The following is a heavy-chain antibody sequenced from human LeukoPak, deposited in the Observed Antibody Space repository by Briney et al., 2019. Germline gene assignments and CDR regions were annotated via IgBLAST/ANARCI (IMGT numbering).Heavy chain of an antibody. Sequence: SETLSLTCTVSGGSISSYFWTWIRQPAGKGLEWIGRVYTSGSTNYNPSLKSRVTMSVDTSKNQFSLKLSSVTAADTAVYYCARKDTAMAPFDYWGQGTLVTVSS. J-gene: IGHJ4*02. CDR3: ARKDTAMAPFDY. D-gene: IGHD5-18*01. CDR1: GGSISSYF. CDR2: VYTSGST. V-gene: IGHV4-4*07.